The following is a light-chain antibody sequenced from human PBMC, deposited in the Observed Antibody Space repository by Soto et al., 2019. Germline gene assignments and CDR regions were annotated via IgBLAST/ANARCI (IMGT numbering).Light chain of an antibody. V-gene: IGKV1-5*01. CDR1: QNIGSW. Sequence: DIQMTQSPSTLSASVGDRVTITCRASQNIGSWLAWYQQRPGKVPNLLIWDTFKLQSGVPSRFSGSGSGTEFTLTIASLQRDDFATYWCQQYDEYPLTFGGGTKVELK. J-gene: IGKJ4*01. CDR3: QQYDEYPLT. CDR2: DTF.